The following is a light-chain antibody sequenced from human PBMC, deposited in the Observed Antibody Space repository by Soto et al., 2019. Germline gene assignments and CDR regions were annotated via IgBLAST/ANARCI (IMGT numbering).Light chain of an antibody. Sequence: DIQMTQSTSAMSSSVGARVTITCRARQVISNYLAWFQQNPGKVPKRLIYAASSLQSGVPSRFSGRGSGTEFTLTISSLQPEAFANYYCLKHNSYPYTFGQGTTLEIK. V-gene: IGKV1-17*03. CDR1: QVISNY. CDR3: LKHNSYPYT. J-gene: IGKJ2*01. CDR2: AAS.